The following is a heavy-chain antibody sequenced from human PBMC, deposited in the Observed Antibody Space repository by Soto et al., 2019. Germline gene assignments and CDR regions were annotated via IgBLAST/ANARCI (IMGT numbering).Heavy chain of an antibody. V-gene: IGHV3-30-3*01. CDR3: ARDQGYSSGWPQWYFDY. D-gene: IGHD6-19*01. J-gene: IGHJ4*02. CDR2: ISYDGSNK. CDR1: GFTFSSYA. Sequence: GGSLRLSCAASGFTFSSYAMHWVRQAPGKGLEWVAVISYDGSNKYYADSVEGRFTISRDNSKNTLYLQMNSLRAEDTAVYYCARDQGYSSGWPQWYFDYWGQGTLVTVSS.